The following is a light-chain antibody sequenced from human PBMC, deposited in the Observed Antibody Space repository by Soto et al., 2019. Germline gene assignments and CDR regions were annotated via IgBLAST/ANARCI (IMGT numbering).Light chain of an antibody. CDR2: AAS. V-gene: IGKV1-12*01. Sequence: DIHMTQSPSSVSASVGHIVPITCRASQGISSWLAWYQQKPGKAPKLLIYAASSLESGVPSRLSGSGYGTDLTLTINSLKNEDFETYYCQQADSSPLTFGGGTKVDIK. J-gene: IGKJ4*01. CDR1: QGISSW. CDR3: QQADSSPLT.